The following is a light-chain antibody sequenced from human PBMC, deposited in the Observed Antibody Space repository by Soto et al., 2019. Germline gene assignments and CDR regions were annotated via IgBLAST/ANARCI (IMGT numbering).Light chain of an antibody. Sequence: QSVLTQPPSVSAAPGQTVTISCSGSSSNIGNSYVSWYQQLPGTAPKLLIYDNNKRPSGIPDRFSGSKSGTSATLGITGLQTGDEAVYYCGAWDSSLTAGVFGGGTKLTVL. V-gene: IGLV1-51*01. CDR3: GAWDSSLTAGV. CDR2: DNN. CDR1: SSNIGNSY. J-gene: IGLJ2*01.